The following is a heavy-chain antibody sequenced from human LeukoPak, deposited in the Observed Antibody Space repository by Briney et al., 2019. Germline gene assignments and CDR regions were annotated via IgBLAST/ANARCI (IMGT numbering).Heavy chain of an antibody. CDR1: GFTFSTYA. CDR2: ISGSGGST. CDR3: AKDGSSSWYRYFDY. Sequence: GGSLRLSFAASGFTFSTYAMSWVRQAPGKGLEWVSTISGSGGSTYYADSVKGRFTISRDNSKNMLYLQMNSLRAEDTALYYCAKDGSSSWYRYFDYWGQGTLVTVSS. D-gene: IGHD6-13*01. V-gene: IGHV3-23*01. J-gene: IGHJ4*02.